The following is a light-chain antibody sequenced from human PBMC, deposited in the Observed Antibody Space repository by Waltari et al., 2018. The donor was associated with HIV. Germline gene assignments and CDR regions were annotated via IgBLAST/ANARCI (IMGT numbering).Light chain of an antibody. V-gene: IGKV3-11*01. CDR2: DAS. J-gene: IGKJ4*01. Sequence: ETVFTQSPATLSLSPGERATLSCRACQSIDIYLAWYQQRPGQAPRLLIYDASNRATGIPPRFSGSGSGTDFTLTISSLEPGDFAVYYCQQRKHWPPLTFGGGTKVEI. CDR1: QSIDIY. CDR3: QQRKHWPPLT.